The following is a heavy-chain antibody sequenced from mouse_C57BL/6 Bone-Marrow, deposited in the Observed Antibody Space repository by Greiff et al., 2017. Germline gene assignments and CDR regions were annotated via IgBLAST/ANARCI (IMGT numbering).Heavy chain of an antibody. V-gene: IGHV1-15*01. J-gene: IGHJ2*01. Sequence: VQVLEPGAELVRPGASVTLSCKASGYTFTDYEMHWVKQTPVHGLEWIGAIDPETGGTAYNQKFKGKARLTADKSSSTAYMELRSLTSEDSAVYYGARGGEITTVVADYWGQGTTLTVSS. CDR3: ARGGEITTVVADY. CDR1: GYTFTDYE. CDR2: IDPETGGT. D-gene: IGHD1-1*01.